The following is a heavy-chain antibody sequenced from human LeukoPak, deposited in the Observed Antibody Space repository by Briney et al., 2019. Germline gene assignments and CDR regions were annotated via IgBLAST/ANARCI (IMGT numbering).Heavy chain of an antibody. J-gene: IGHJ4*02. D-gene: IGHD1-1*01. V-gene: IGHV4-38-2*02. CDR1: GYSISSGYY. CDR3: ASLAGISDY. Sequence: PSETLSLTCTVSGYSISSGYYWGWIRQPPGKGLEWIGSIYHSGSTYYNPSLKSRATISVDTSKNQFSLKLSSVTAADTAVYYCASLAGISDYWGQGTLVTVSS. CDR2: IYHSGST.